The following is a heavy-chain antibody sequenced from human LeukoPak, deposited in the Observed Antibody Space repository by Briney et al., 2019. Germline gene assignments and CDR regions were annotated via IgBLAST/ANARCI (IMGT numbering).Heavy chain of an antibody. CDR2: ISGSGGST. CDR1: GFTFSSYA. CDR3: AKDILSRRDSSGDPLDY. Sequence: GGSLRLSCAASGFTFSSYAMSWVRQAPGKGLEWVSAISGSGGSTYYADSVKGRFTISRDNSKNTLYLQMNSLRAEDTAVYYCAKDILSRRDSSGDPLDYWGQGTLVTVSS. V-gene: IGHV3-23*01. J-gene: IGHJ4*02. D-gene: IGHD3-22*01.